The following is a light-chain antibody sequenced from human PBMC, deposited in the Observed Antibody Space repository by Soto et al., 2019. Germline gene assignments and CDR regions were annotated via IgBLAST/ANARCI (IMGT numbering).Light chain of an antibody. CDR2: AS. J-gene: IGKJ1*01. CDR3: QHYNSYSEA. Sequence: DIQMTQFPSAMSASVGDRVTITCRASQDIRDYLAWFQHKPGNVPKRLIYASTLQSGVPSRFSGSGSGTEFTLTITGLQPEDFATYYCQHYNSYSEAFGQGTKVDI. CDR1: QDIRDY. V-gene: IGKV1-17*03.